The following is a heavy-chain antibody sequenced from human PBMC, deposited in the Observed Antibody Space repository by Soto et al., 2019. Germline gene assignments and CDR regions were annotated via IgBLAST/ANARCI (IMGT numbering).Heavy chain of an antibody. Sequence: QVQLVQSGAEVKKPGASVKVSCKASGYTFTSYYMHWVRQAPGQGLEWMGIINPSGGSTSYAQKFQGGVTMPRDASTSTVYMELGSLRSEDTAVYYCARVTRPSVYEGGDAFDIWGQGTMVTVSS. D-gene: IGHD3-3*01. CDR1: GYTFTSYY. CDR2: INPSGGST. J-gene: IGHJ3*02. V-gene: IGHV1-46*01. CDR3: ARVTRPSVYEGGDAFDI.